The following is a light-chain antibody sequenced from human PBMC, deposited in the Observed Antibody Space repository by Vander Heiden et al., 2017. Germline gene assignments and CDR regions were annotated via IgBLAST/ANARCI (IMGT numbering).Light chain of an antibody. CDR3: QQYDSYPWT. CDR2: KAS. V-gene: IGKV1-5*03. CDR1: RSITTL. J-gene: IGKJ1*01. Sequence: IPMTPSPSTLYASVGDRVTITCRASRSITTLLVWYQQKPGKAPHLLISKASNLETGVSSKFSGSGSGTEFTLTISNLQPGDFATYYCQQYDSYPWTFGQGTKVEI.